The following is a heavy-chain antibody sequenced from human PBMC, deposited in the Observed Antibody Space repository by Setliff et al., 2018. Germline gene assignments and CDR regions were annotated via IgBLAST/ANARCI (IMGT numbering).Heavy chain of an antibody. D-gene: IGHD6-19*01. CDR3: ARGSSGWYGLTDY. V-gene: IGHV3-33*01. Sequence: GESLKISCAASGFTFSSYGMHWVRQAPGKGLEWVAVIWYDGSNKYYADSAKGRFTISRDNSKNTLYLQMNSLRAEDTAVYYCARGSSGWYGLTDYWGQGTLVTVS. J-gene: IGHJ4*02. CDR1: GFTFSSYG. CDR2: IWYDGSNK.